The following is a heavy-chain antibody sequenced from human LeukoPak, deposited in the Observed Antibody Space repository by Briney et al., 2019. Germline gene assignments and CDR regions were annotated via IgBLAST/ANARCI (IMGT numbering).Heavy chain of an antibody. V-gene: IGHV3-7*01. J-gene: IGHJ3*02. D-gene: IGHD3-10*01. CDR2: IKQDGSEK. CDR1: GFTFSNYW. CDR3: ARDPYYYGSGKEGNDAFDI. Sequence: PGGSLRLSCAASGFTFSNYWMTWVRQAPGKGLELVANIKQDGSEKYYVDSVKGRFTISRDNAKNSLYLQMNSLRAEDTAVYYCARDPYYYGSGKEGNDAFDIWGQGTMVTVSS.